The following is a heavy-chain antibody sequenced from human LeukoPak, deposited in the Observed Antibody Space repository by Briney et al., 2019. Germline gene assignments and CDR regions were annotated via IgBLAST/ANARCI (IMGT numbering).Heavy chain of an antibody. CDR1: GFTFSSYG. D-gene: IGHD6-13*01. J-gene: IGHJ4*02. Sequence: GGSLRLSCAASGFTFSSYGMHWVRQAPGKGLEWVAVISYDGSNKYYADSVKGRFTTSRDNSKNTLYLQMNSLRAEDTAVYYCARGSWQQLVLWGVGYYFDYWGQGTLVTVSS. V-gene: IGHV3-30*03. CDR2: ISYDGSNK. CDR3: ARGSWQQLVLWGVGYYFDY.